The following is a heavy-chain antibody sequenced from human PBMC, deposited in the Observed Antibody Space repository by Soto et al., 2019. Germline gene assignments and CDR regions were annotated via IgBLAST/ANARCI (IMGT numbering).Heavy chain of an antibody. CDR2: IRWNSGSI. J-gene: IGHJ3*02. V-gene: IGHV3-9*01. CDR1: GFTFDDYA. D-gene: IGHD5-12*01. CDR3: AKDIFDGGYDYDALDI. Sequence: GGSLILSCAASGFTFDDYAMHWVRQAPGKGLEWVSGIRWNSGSIGYADSVKGRFTISRDNAKNSLYLQMNSLRAEDTALYYCAKDIFDGGYDYDALDIWGQGTMVTVSS.